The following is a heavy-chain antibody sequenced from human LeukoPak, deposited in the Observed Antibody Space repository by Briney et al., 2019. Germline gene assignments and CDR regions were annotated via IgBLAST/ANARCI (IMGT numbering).Heavy chain of an antibody. CDR1: GYTFTSYG. J-gene: IGHJ3*02. Sequence: ASVKVSCKASGYTFTSYGISWVRQAPGQGLEWMGWISAYNGNTNYAQKLQGRVTMTTDTSTSTAYMELRSLRPDDTAVYYCARDQGIVGARDAFDIWGQGTMVTVSS. V-gene: IGHV1-18*01. D-gene: IGHD1-26*01. CDR3: ARDQGIVGARDAFDI. CDR2: ISAYNGNT.